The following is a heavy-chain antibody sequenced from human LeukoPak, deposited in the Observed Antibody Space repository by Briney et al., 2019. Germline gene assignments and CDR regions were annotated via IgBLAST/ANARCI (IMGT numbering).Heavy chain of an antibody. CDR1: GW. Sequence: GGSLRLSCAGSGWMHWVRQAPGKGLVWVSGINGLGTATYYADSVKGRFTISRDNAKNTVSLQMNSLSAEDTAVYYCAKDLWWFGEFPNVFDIWGQGTMVTVSS. CDR3: AKDLWWFGEFPNVFDI. CDR2: INGLGTAT. V-gene: IGHV3-74*01. J-gene: IGHJ3*02. D-gene: IGHD3-10*01.